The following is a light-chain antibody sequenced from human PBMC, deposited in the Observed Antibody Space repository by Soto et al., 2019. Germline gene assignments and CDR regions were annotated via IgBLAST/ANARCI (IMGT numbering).Light chain of an antibody. CDR1: QSISSY. CDR3: QQSYSTPLT. V-gene: IGKV1-39*01. J-gene: IGKJ1*01. Sequence: DIQMTQSPSSLSASVGERATITCRASQSISSYLNWYQQKPGKAPKLLIYAASSLQSGVPSRFSGSGSGTDFTLTISSLQPEDFATYYCQQSYSTPLTVGQGTKVDIK. CDR2: AAS.